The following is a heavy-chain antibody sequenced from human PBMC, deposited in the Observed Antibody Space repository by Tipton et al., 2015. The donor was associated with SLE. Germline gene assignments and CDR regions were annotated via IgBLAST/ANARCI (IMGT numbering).Heavy chain of an antibody. CDR3: ARLGPTTTSFVKPY. Sequence: TLSLTCTVSGGSISSIDYYCGWIRQPPGKGLEWIGHIHYTGSTYYNPSLKSRVTISADTSKNQFSLNLSSVTAADTAVYYCARLGPTTTSFVKPYWGQGTQVIVSS. CDR1: GGSISSIDYY. V-gene: IGHV4-39*01. J-gene: IGHJ4*02. D-gene: IGHD1-26*01. CDR2: IHYTGST.